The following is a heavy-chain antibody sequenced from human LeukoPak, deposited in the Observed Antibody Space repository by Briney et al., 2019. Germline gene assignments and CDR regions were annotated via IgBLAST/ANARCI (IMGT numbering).Heavy chain of an antibody. J-gene: IGHJ4*02. D-gene: IGHD6-13*01. Sequence: PGGSLRLSCSASGLTFNKYYMNWVRQAPGKGLEWVSSITSNSANMYYGDSVKGRFTISRDNAKNSLYLQMNSLRAEDTAVYYCARDQGVYSSSWPDYWGQGTLVTVSS. CDR1: GLTFNKYY. CDR3: ARDQGVYSSSWPDY. V-gene: IGHV3-21*01. CDR2: ITSNSANM.